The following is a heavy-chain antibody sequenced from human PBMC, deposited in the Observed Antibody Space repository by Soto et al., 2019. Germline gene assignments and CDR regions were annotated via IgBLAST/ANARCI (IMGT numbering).Heavy chain of an antibody. CDR2: IYYSGST. V-gene: IGHV4-30-4*01. CDR1: GGSISSGDYY. D-gene: IGHD3-3*01. CDR3: ARGRTGVLRFLEWLRVCAFDI. J-gene: IGHJ3*02. Sequence: QVQLQESGPGLVKPSQTLSLTCTVSGGSISSGDYYWSWIRQPPGKGLGWIGYIYYSGSTYYNPSLKSRVTISVDTSKNQFSLKLSSVTAADTAVYYCARGRTGVLRFLEWLRVCAFDIWGQGTMVTVSS.